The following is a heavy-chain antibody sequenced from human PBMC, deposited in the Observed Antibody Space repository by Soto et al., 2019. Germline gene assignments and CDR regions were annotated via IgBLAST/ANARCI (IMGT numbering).Heavy chain of an antibody. CDR2: IVPSLDTT. CDR1: GGTFSSSG. D-gene: IGHD3-16*02. V-gene: IGHV1-69*11. CDR3: ARWPQPRYTADPYAVDV. J-gene: IGHJ6*02. Sequence: QVHLVQSGTEVKKPGSSVKVSCKASGGTFSSSGFSWVRQAPGQGLEWMGMIVPSLDTTNYAQKFQARVTMTADEVTSTAYMELRSLRSEDTAVYDCARWPQPRYTADPYAVDVWGQGTRVIVSS.